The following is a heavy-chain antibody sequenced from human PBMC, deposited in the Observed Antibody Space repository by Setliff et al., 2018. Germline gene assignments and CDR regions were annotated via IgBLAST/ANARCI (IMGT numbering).Heavy chain of an antibody. CDR2: INPNNGDT. J-gene: IGHJ5*02. CDR3: AFEYGTSKRFDP. V-gene: IGHV1-2*06. Sequence: GASVKVSCKASGYTFTGYYIHWVRQAPGQRLEWMGRINPNNGDTDYVQKFQGRVTMIRDTSKSTVYMVLNNLRSEDTALYYCAFEYGTSKRFDPWGQGTLVTVSS. D-gene: IGHD3-10*01. CDR1: GYTFTGYY.